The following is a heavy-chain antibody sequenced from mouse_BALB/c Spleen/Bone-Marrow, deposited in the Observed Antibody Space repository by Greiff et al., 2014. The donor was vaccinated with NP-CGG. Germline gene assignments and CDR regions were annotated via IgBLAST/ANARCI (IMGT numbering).Heavy chain of an antibody. J-gene: IGHJ1*01. V-gene: IGHV1-59*01. CDR3: TRQDYYGNSYWYFDV. CDR2: IYPSDSYT. Sequence: VQLQESGADLVRPGASVKLSCKASGYTFTSYWINWVKQRPEQGLEWIGNIYPSDSYTNYNQKFRDKATLTVDTSSSTAYMQLSSPTSEDSAVYYCTRQDYYGNSYWYFDVWGAGTTVTVSS. CDR1: GYTFTSYW. D-gene: IGHD1-1*01.